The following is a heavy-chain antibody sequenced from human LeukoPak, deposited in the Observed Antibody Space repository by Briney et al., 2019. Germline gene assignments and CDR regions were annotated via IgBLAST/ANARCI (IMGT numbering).Heavy chain of an antibody. CDR3: ARAGLDSSWSYYYYYYMDV. D-gene: IGHD3-22*01. CDR1: GYTFTSYD. J-gene: IGHJ6*03. CDR2: MNPNSGNT. Sequence: ASVKVSCKASGYTFTSYDINWVRQATGQGLEWMGWMNPNSGNTGYAQKFQGRVTITRNTSISTAYMELSSLRSEDTAVYYCARAGLDSSWSYYYYYYMDVWGKGTTVTVSS. V-gene: IGHV1-8*03.